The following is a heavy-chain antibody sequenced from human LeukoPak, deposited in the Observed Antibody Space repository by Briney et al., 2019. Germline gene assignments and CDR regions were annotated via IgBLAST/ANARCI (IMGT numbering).Heavy chain of an antibody. Sequence: PSETLSLTCTVSGGSISSYYWSWIRQPPGKGLEWIGYLYYSGSTNYNPSLKSRVTISVDTSKNQFSLKLSSVTAADTAVYFCARSPGDGYNSPGAFDYWGQETLVTVSS. J-gene: IGHJ4*02. D-gene: IGHD5-24*01. CDR1: GGSISSYY. V-gene: IGHV4-59*01. CDR3: ARSPGDGYNSPGAFDY. CDR2: LYYSGST.